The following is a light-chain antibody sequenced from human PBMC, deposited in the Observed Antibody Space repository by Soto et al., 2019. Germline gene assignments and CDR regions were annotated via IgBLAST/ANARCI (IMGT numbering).Light chain of an antibody. CDR3: ISYAGSNKPA. J-gene: IGLJ2*01. CDR2: DVN. V-gene: IGLV2-8*01. CDR1: SSDVGGYNY. Sequence: QSALTQPPSASGSSGQSVAISCSGTSSDVGGYNYVSWYQQHPGKAPKLMIYDVNKRPSGVPDRFSGSKSGNTASLTVSGLQAEDEADYYCISYAGSNKPAFGGGTKLTVL.